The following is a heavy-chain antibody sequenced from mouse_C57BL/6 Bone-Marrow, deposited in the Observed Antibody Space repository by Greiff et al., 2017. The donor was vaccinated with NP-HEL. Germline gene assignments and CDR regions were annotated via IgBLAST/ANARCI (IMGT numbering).Heavy chain of an antibody. CDR1: GFSLTSYG. CDR2: IWRGGST. D-gene: IGHD1-1*01. Sequence: VQLVESGPGLVQPSQSLSITCTVSGFSLTSYGVHWVRQSPGKGLEWLGVIWRGGSTDYNAAFMSRLSITKDNSKSQVFFKMNSLQADDTAIYYCDKNYYGSLYYFDYWGQGTTLTVSS. CDR3: DKNYYGSLYYFDY. V-gene: IGHV2-5*01. J-gene: IGHJ2*01.